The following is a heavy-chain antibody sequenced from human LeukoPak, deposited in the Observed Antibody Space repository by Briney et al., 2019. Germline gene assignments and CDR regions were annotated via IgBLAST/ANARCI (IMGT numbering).Heavy chain of an antibody. V-gene: IGHV4-59*01. D-gene: IGHD3-10*01. Sequence: SETLSLTCTVSGGSISSYYWSWIRQPPGKGLEWIGYISYSGSTKYIPSLKSRVTISVDTSKNHFSLKLSSVTAADTAVYYCARSYGSGSYFENWGQGTLVTVSS. CDR1: GGSISSYY. J-gene: IGHJ4*02. CDR3: ARSYGSGSYFEN. CDR2: ISYSGST.